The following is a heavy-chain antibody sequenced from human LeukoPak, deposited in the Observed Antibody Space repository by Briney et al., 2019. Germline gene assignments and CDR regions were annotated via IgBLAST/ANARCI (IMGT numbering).Heavy chain of an antibody. D-gene: IGHD6-19*01. J-gene: IGHJ4*02. V-gene: IGHV3-53*01. Sequence: PGGFLRLSCAASGFTVSTNYMSWVRQAPGKGLEWVSVIYSGGGTYYADSVKGRFTISRDNSKNTLYLQMDSLRAEDTAVYYCARTSIAVAATYGLDYWGQGILVTVSS. CDR1: GFTVSTNY. CDR3: ARTSIAVAATYGLDY. CDR2: IYSGGGT.